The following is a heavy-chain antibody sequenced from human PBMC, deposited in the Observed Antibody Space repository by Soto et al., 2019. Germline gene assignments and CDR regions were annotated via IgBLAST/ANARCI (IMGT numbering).Heavy chain of an antibody. Sequence: QEQLVQSGAEVKEPGASVKVSCKASGYTFINYYIHWVRQAPGQGLEWMAIINPMGGSTNYAQEFHGRVTLTSDTCASAVYMELSSLRFEDTALFYCARDLAAGDLWGQGTLVTVSS. D-gene: IGHD6-13*01. J-gene: IGHJ5*02. CDR2: INPMGGST. CDR3: ARDLAAGDL. V-gene: IGHV1-46*01. CDR1: GYTFINYY.